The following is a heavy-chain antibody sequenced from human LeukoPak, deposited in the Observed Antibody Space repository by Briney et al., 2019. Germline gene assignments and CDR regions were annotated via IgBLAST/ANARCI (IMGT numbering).Heavy chain of an antibody. CDR2: ISRGGDNT. V-gene: IGHV3-23*01. Sequence: QTGGSLRLSCAASGFPFSFYAMTWVRQARGKGLEGVTGISRGGDNTYYADSVKGRFTISRDNSKNTLYLQMNSLRAEDTAVYYCAKDLGSSGWHLDYWGQGTMVTVSS. D-gene: IGHD6-19*01. CDR3: AKDLGSSGWHLDY. J-gene: IGHJ4*02. CDR1: GFPFSFYA.